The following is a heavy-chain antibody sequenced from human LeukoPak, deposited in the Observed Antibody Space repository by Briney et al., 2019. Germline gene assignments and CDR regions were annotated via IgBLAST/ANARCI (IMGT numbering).Heavy chain of an antibody. V-gene: IGHV3-23*01. CDR3: AREGPRGNSQFDY. CDR2: ISGSGGST. Sequence: GGSLRLSCAASGFTFSSYAMSWVRQAPGKGLDWVSAISGSGGSTYYSDSVKGRFTISRDNSKNTLYLQMNSLRAEDTAVYYCAREGPRGNSQFDYWGQGTLVTVSS. J-gene: IGHJ4*02. D-gene: IGHD4-23*01. CDR1: GFTFSSYA.